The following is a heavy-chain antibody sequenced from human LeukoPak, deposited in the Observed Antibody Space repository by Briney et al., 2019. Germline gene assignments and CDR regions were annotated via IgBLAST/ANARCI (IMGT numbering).Heavy chain of an antibody. CDR1: GFTFSSYA. CDR2: ISYDGSYK. D-gene: IGHD1-26*01. J-gene: IGHJ4*02. CDR3: ARAPSVGATTLDY. Sequence: PGRSLRLSCVASGFTFSSYAMHWVRQAPGKGLEWVAVISYDGSYKYYADSVKGRFTISRDNSENTLYLQMNSLRDADTAVYYCARAPSVGATTLDYWGQGTLVTVSS. V-gene: IGHV3-30*04.